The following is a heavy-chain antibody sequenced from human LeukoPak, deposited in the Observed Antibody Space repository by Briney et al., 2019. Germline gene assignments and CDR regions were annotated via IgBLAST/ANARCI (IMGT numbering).Heavy chain of an antibody. CDR2: IYYSGST. D-gene: IGHD3-22*01. V-gene: IGHV4-31*03. CDR3: ARGYYDSSGYGPIVDY. CDR1: GGSISSGGYY. J-gene: IGHJ4*02. Sequence: PSQTLPLTCTVSGGSISSGGYYWSWIRQHPGKGLEWIGYIYYSGSTYYNPSLKSRVTISVDTSKNQFSLKLSSVTAADTAVYYCARGYYDSSGYGPIVDYWGQGTLVTVSS.